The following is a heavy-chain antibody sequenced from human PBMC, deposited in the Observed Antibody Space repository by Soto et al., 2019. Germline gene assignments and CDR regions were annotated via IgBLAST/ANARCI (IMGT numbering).Heavy chain of an antibody. V-gene: IGHV4-34*09. J-gene: IGHJ4*02. CDR2: INYSGST. D-gene: IGHD3-22*01. CDR3: ARTTYYYDSSGLNFDY. CDR1: GGSFSGYY. Sequence: SETLSLTCAVYGGSFSGYYWSWIRRPPGKGLEWIGEINYSGSTNYNPSLKSRVTISVDTSKNQFSLKLSSVTAADTAVYYCARTTYYYDSSGLNFDYWGQGTLVTVSS.